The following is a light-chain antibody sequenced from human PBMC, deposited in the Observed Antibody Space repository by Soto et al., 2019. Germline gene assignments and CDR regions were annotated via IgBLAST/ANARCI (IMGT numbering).Light chain of an antibody. CDR1: QSVSSSY. CDR2: GAS. V-gene: IGKV3-20*01. CDR3: QQNGSSRSIT. Sequence: EIVLTQSPGTLSLSPGERATLSCRASQSVSSSYLAWYQQKPGQAPRLLIYGASSRATGIPDRFSGSGSGTDFTLTISRLEPEDFAVYYCQQNGSSRSITFCQGTRLEIK. J-gene: IGKJ5*01.